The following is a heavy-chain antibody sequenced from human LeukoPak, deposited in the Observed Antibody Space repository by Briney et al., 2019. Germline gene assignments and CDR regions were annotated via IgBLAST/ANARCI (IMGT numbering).Heavy chain of an antibody. CDR3: AKDSGYSSSCYGGPFDY. Sequence: GGSLRLSCAASGFTFSSYGMHWVRQAPGKGLEWVAFIRYDGSNKYYADSVKGRFTISRDNSKNTLYRQMNSLRAEDTAVYYCAKDSGYSSSCYGGPFDYWGQGTLVTVSS. CDR2: IRYDGSNK. J-gene: IGHJ4*02. CDR1: GFTFSSYG. V-gene: IGHV3-30*02. D-gene: IGHD6-13*01.